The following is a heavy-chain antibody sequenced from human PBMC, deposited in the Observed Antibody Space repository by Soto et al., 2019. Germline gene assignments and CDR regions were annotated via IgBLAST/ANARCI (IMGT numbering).Heavy chain of an antibody. CDR3: ANLSDFDY. V-gene: IGHV3-30*18. J-gene: IGHJ4*02. CDR1: GFTFSSYG. D-gene: IGHD3-16*02. Sequence: GGSLRLSCAASGFTFSSYGMHWVRQAPGKGLEWVAVISYDGSNKYYADSVKGRFTISRDNSKNTLYLQMNSLRAEDTAVYYCANLSDFDYWGQGTLVTVSS. CDR2: ISYDGSNK.